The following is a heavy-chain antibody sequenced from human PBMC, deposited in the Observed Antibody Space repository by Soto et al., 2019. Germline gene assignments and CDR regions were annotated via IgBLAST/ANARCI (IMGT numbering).Heavy chain of an antibody. CDR2: IYYSGST. Sequence: QVQLQESGPGLVKPSQTLSLTCTVSGASISSGGYYWSWIRQHPGKGLEWMGYIYYSGSTYYTPSLKSRVTISADTSKKQFSLKLSSLTAADTAVYYCARVPNYYDNSGYYHWGQGTLVTVSS. CDR1: GASISSGGYY. CDR3: ARVPNYYDNSGYYH. J-gene: IGHJ5*02. D-gene: IGHD3-22*01. V-gene: IGHV4-31*03.